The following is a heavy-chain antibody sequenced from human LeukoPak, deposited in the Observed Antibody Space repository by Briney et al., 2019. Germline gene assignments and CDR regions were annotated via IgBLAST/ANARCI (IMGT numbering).Heavy chain of an antibody. V-gene: IGHV4-39*01. CDR1: GGSISSDISY. D-gene: IGHD6-19*01. J-gene: IGHJ4*02. CDR3: ARWSSSSGWYGGGLGFDY. CDR2: IYYSGST. Sequence: PSETLSLTCTASGGSISSDISYWAWVRQPPEKGLEWIGSIYYSGSTYYNPSLKSRVTISVDTSKSQFSLKLSSVSAAATAVYYCARWSSSSGWYGGGLGFDYWGQGTLVTVSS.